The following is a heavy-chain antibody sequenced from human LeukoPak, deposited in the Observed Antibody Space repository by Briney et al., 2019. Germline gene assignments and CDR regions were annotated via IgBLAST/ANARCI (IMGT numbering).Heavy chain of an antibody. CDR2: IKPNSGGT. CDR1: RYTFTGYF. CDR3: ARAGLPIYYYYMDV. D-gene: IGHD5-18*01. Sequence: ASVKVSCKASRYTFTGYFMQWVRQAPGQALEWMGWIKPNSGGTSYAQRLQGRVTMIRDTSISTAYMELSGLRSNDTAVYYCARAGLPIYYYYMDVWGKGTTVTASS. V-gene: IGHV1-2*02. J-gene: IGHJ6*03.